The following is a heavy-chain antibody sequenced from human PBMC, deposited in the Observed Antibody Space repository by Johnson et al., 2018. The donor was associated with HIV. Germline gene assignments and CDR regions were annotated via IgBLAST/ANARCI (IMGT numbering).Heavy chain of an antibody. CDR1: GFTVSSNY. D-gene: IGHD3-3*01. CDR2: IYRGGST. Sequence: EVQLVESGGGLVQPGGSLRLSCAASGFTVSSNYMSWVRQAPGKGLEWVSVIYRGGSTYYADSVKGRFTISRDNSKNTLYLQMNSLKAEDTAVYYCARGDFWSGYPDAFDIWGQGTMVTVSS. J-gene: IGHJ3*02. V-gene: IGHV3-66*02. CDR3: ARGDFWSGYPDAFDI.